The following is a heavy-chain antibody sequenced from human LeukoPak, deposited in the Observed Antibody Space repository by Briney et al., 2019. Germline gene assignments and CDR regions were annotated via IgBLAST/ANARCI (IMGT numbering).Heavy chain of an antibody. J-gene: IGHJ1*01. V-gene: IGHV3-23*01. CDR1: GVSGVTFSNYA. D-gene: IGHD3-22*01. CDR3: ARDAPRWLFSFQH. CDR2: ISGSGHTT. Sequence: PGASLRLSCAASGVSGVTFSNYALNWVRQAPGKGLEWVSDISGSGHTTNYADSVKGRFSISRDNSKNTLYLQMNSLRAEDTAVYYCARDAPRWLFSFQHWGQGTLVTVSS.